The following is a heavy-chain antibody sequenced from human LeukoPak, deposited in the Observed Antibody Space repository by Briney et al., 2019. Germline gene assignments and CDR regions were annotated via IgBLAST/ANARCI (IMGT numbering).Heavy chain of an antibody. CDR2: ISRTSSSI. Sequence: GGSLRLSCAASGYTFSDHDLSWVRQAPGKGMEWVSYISRTSSSIYHADSVKSRFTVSRDNAKNSLYLQMNSLRADDTAVYYCARGGIITSYAFEIWGQGAMVTVSS. CDR3: ARGGIITSYAFEI. D-gene: IGHD1-26*01. V-gene: IGHV3-48*04. J-gene: IGHJ3*02. CDR1: GYTFSDHD.